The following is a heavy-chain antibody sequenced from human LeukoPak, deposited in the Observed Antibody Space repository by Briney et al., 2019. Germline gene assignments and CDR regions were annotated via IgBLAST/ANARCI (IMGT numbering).Heavy chain of an antibody. J-gene: IGHJ4*02. CDR1: GFTFSSYG. V-gene: IGHV3-30*02. CDR2: IWYDGSNK. CDR3: AKVGAGSDFDY. D-gene: IGHD3-10*01. Sequence: GGSLRLSCAASGFTFSSYGMHWVRQAPGKGLEWVAVIWYDGSNKYYADSVKGRFTISRDNSKNTLYLQMNSLRAEDTAVYYCAKVGAGSDFDYWGQGTLVTVSS.